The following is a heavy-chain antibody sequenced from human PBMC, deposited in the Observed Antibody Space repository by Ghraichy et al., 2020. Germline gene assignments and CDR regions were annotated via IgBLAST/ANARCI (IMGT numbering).Heavy chain of an antibody. D-gene: IGHD4-11*01. CDR2: ISGSGGST. CDR3: ANAEGVTTIRPLLFDY. V-gene: IGHV3-23*01. J-gene: IGHJ4*02. CDR1: GFTFSSYA. Sequence: GGYLRLSCAASGFTFSSYAMSWVRQAPGKGLEWVSAISGSGGSTYYADSVKGRFTISRDNSKNTLYLQMNSLRAEDTAVYYCANAEGVTTIRPLLFDYWGQGTLVTVSS.